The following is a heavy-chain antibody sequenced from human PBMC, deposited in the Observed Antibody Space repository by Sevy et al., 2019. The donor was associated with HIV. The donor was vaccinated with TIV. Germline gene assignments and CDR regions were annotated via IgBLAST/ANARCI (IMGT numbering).Heavy chain of an antibody. Sequence: ASVKVSCKASGYTFTGYYMHWVRQAPGQGLEWMGWINPNSGGTNYAQKFQGRVTMTRDTSISTAYMELSRLGSDDTAVYYCAREERGYCSGGSCYPASKWGQGTLVTVSS. D-gene: IGHD2-15*01. CDR3: AREERGYCSGGSCYPASK. CDR2: INPNSGGT. CDR1: GYTFTGYY. V-gene: IGHV1-2*02. J-gene: IGHJ4*02.